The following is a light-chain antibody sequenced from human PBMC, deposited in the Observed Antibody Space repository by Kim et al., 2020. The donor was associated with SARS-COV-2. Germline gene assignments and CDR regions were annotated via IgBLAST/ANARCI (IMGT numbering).Light chain of an antibody. V-gene: IGLV3-25*03. Sequence: SYELTQPPSVSVSPGQTASITCSGDKLGDKYACWYQQKPGQAPVLVIKKDNERPSGIPERFSGSSSGTTVTLTISGVQAEDEADYYCQSADSSGTYRVFGTGTKVTVL. CDR1: KLGDKY. CDR3: QSADSSGTYRV. CDR2: KDN. J-gene: IGLJ1*01.